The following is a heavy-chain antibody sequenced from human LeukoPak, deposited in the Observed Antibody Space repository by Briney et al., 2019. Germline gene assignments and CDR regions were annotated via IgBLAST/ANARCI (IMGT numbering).Heavy chain of an antibody. CDR1: GGSISTYY. J-gene: IGHJ4*02. CDR2: IYYSGSA. CDR3: ARSYGSGDYFDY. V-gene: IGHV4-59*01. D-gene: IGHD3-10*01. Sequence: SETLSLTCTVSGGSISTYYWSWIRQPPGKGLEWIGYIYYSGSANYNPSLKSRVTISVDTSKNQFSLRLSSVTAADTAVYYCARSYGSGDYFDYWGQGTLVTVSS.